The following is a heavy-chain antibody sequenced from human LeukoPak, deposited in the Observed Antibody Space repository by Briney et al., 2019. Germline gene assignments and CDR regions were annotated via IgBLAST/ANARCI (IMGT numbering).Heavy chain of an antibody. J-gene: IGHJ4*02. CDR1: GGSISSGGYS. CDR2: IYQNGNT. CDR3: GRGGIAAAASGIDY. Sequence: PSQTLSLTCAVSGGSISSGGYSWIWIRQPPGKGLEWIGYIYQNGNTYYNPSLKSRVTISVDRSKNRFSLNLSSVTAADTAVYYCGRGGIAAAASGIDYWGQGTLVAVSS. D-gene: IGHD6-13*01. V-gene: IGHV4-30-2*01.